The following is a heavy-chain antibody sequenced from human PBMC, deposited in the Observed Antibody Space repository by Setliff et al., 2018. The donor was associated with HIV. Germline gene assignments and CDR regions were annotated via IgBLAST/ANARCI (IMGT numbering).Heavy chain of an antibody. Sequence: SETLSLTCTVPGGSINRSNYYWGWIRQPPGKGLEWIGTISSSGISTYNFSLRSRVTMSIDTSNNQFSLTLNSVTAADTAVYYCVRVVVSAVWYFDHWGRGIQVTVSS. CDR2: ISSSGIS. CDR3: VRVVVSAVWYFDH. V-gene: IGHV4-39*07. CDR1: GGSINRSNYY. J-gene: IGHJ2*01. D-gene: IGHD3-10*01.